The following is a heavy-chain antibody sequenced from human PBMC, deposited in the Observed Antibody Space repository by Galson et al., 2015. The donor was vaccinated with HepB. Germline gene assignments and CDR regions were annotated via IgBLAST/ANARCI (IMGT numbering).Heavy chain of an antibody. CDR1: GFTVSSNY. J-gene: IGHJ3*02. CDR3: ARDLVGNYYDAFDI. D-gene: IGHD3-22*01. V-gene: IGHV3-53*01. CDR2: IYSGGST. Sequence: LRLSCAASGFTVSSNYMSWVRQAPGKGLEWVSVIYSGGSTYYADSVKGRFTISRDNSKNTLYLQMNSLRAEDTAVYYCARDLVGNYYDAFDIWGQGTMVTVSS.